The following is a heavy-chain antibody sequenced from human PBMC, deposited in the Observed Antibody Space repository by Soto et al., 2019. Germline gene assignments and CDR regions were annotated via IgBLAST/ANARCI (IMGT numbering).Heavy chain of an antibody. CDR3: ARDRVYTGGSDADY. J-gene: IGHJ4*02. Sequence: QVHLVQSGAEVKKPGSSVRVSCKTSGYTFSNYAISWVRQDPGQGLEWIGWMNTGSGYTNYAHDRVTMTKDASTYTAYLKVTSLISDDTAIYYCARDRVYTGGSDADYWGQGTLVTVSS. D-gene: IGHD2-8*02. CDR1: GYTFSNYA. V-gene: IGHV1-18*01. CDR2: MNTGSGYT.